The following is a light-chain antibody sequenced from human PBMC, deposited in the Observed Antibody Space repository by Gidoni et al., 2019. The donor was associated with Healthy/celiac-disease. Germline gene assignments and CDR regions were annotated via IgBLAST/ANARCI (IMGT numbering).Light chain of an antibody. Sequence: EIVLTQSPGPLSLSPGERATLSCRASQSVSSSYLAWYQQKPGQAPRLLIYGAASRATGIPDRCSGSGSGTDFTLTISRLEPEDVAVYYCQQYGSSPPITFGQGTRLEIK. V-gene: IGKV3-20*01. J-gene: IGKJ5*01. CDR2: GAA. CDR3: QQYGSSPPIT. CDR1: QSVSSSY.